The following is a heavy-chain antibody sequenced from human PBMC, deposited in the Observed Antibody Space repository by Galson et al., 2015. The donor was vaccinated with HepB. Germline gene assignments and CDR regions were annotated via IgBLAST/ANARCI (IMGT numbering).Heavy chain of an antibody. CDR2: IKQDGSEA. CDR1: GFTLSSFW. Sequence: SLRLSCAVSGFTLSSFWMTWVRQAPGKGLERVANIKQDGSEANYVDSVKGRFTVSRDNSKNSLYLQMNSLRAEDTAVYYCVRETQYFDWLLHASFFDFWGQGTLVTVSS. J-gene: IGHJ4*02. CDR3: VRETQYFDWLLHASFFDF. D-gene: IGHD3-9*01. V-gene: IGHV3-7*03.